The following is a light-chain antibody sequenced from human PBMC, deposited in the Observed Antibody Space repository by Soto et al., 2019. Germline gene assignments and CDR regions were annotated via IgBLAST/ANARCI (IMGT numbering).Light chain of an antibody. CDR2: GAS. V-gene: IGKV3-20*01. CDR1: QSVSNY. Sequence: EIVLTQSPGTLSLSPGERATLSCRASQSVSNYLAWYQQKPGQAPRLLIYGASRRATVIPDRFSASGSGTDFTLTISRLEPEDFAVYYCKQYGGSPQSFGQGTNVEIK. J-gene: IGKJ1*01. CDR3: KQYGGSPQS.